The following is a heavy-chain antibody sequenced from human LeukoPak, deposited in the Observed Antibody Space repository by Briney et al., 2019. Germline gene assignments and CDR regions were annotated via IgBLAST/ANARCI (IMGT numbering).Heavy chain of an antibody. CDR3: ARGPGRLLWFGELTTPLYYYYMDV. Sequence: PGGSLRLSCAASGFTVSSNYMSWIRQPPGKGLEWIGYIYYSGSTNYNPSLKSRVTISVDTSKNQFSLKLSSVTAADTAVYYCARGPGRLLWFGELTTPLYYYYMDVWGKGTTVTVSS. CDR1: GFTVSSNY. D-gene: IGHD3-10*01. CDR2: IYYSGST. V-gene: IGHV4-59*02. J-gene: IGHJ6*03.